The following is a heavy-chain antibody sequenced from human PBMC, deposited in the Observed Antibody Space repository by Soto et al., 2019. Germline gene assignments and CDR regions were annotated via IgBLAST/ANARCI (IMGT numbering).Heavy chain of an antibody. J-gene: IGHJ4*02. V-gene: IGHV4-39*02. CDR2: IYYRGNT. Sequence: QLQLQESGPGLVKPSETLSLTCTVSGGSISSSSYYWGWIRQPPGKGLEWIGSIYYRGNTYYNPSLKSPVTISVGTSKNQFSLKLSSVTAADTAVYYCGREGGGYCSGGSCQVDYWGQGTLVTVSS. CDR1: GGSISSSSYY. D-gene: IGHD2-15*01. CDR3: GREGGGYCSGGSCQVDY.